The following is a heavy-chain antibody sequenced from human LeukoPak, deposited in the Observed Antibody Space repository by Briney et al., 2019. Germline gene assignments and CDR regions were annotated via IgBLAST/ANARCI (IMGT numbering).Heavy chain of an antibody. CDR2: ISGSGGST. J-gene: IGHJ5*02. CDR1: GFTFSTYV. CDR3: AKDAVPAAISPHWFDP. Sequence: GGSLRLSCAASGFTFSTYVMSWVRQAPGKGLEWVSAISGSGGSTYYADSVKGRFTISRDNSKNTLYLQMNSLRAEDTAVYYCAKDAVPAAISPHWFDPWGQGTLVTVSS. V-gene: IGHV3-23*01. D-gene: IGHD2-2*01.